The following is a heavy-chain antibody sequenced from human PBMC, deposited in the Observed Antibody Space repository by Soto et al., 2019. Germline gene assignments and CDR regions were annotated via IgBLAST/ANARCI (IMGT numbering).Heavy chain of an antibody. J-gene: IGHJ6*03. CDR1: GDTFNDYY. CDR2: INPNGGVT. D-gene: IGHD5-12*01. CDR3: ARESGGATATLDYYYFYMDV. V-gene: IGHV1-2*04. Sequence: QVQLVQSGAAVKKPGASVTVSCRSSGDTFNDYYIHWVRQAPGQGLKWMGWINPNGGVTKYAQKFQGWVTMTRDTSIRTVYMQLSRLRADDTAVYYCARESGGATATLDYYYFYMDVWGTGTTVTVSS.